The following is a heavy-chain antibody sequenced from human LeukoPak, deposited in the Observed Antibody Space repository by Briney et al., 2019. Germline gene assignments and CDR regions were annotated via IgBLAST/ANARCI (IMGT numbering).Heavy chain of an antibody. Sequence: SETLSLTCTVSGASINNNFWTWIRQPPGKGLEWIGYIYSSGSANYNPSLKSRVIISGDTSKNQISLNLTSVTAADTAVYFCARGSIAARNDAFDIWGQGTMVTVSS. CDR2: IYSSGSA. D-gene: IGHD6-6*01. J-gene: IGHJ3*02. CDR3: ARGSIAARNDAFDI. V-gene: IGHV4-59*08. CDR1: GASINNNF.